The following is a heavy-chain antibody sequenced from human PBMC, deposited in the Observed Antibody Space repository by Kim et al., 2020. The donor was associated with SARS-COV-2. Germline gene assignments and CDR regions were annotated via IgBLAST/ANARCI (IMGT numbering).Heavy chain of an antibody. V-gene: IGHV1-3*01. J-gene: IGHJ4*02. CDR3: AREAVAGSFDY. D-gene: IGHD6-19*01. Sequence: NNSYSQEYQGRVSITRDTSATTAYLEVSGLISEDTAVYYCAREAVAGSFDYWGQGSLVTVSS. CDR2: NN.